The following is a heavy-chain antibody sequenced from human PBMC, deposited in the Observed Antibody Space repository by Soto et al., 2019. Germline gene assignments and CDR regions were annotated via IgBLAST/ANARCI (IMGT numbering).Heavy chain of an antibody. J-gene: IGHJ5*02. V-gene: IGHV1-69*13. CDR2: IIPIFGTA. Sequence: VKVSYKAAGGTLSSYASSWVRQAPGQGLEWMGGIIPIFGTANYAQKFQGRVTITADKSTSTAYMELSSLRAEDTAVYYCARGAEDIVVVPAAIPHGWFDPWGQGTLVTVSS. D-gene: IGHD2-2*01. CDR1: GGTLSSYA. CDR3: ARGAEDIVVVPAAIPHGWFDP.